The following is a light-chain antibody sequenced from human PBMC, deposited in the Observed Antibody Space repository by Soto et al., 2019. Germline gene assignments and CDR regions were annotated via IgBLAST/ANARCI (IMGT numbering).Light chain of an antibody. V-gene: IGKV1-27*01. CDR1: QGISNY. Sequence: DIQMTQSPSSLAASVGDRVTISCRACQGISNYLAWYQQKPGKAPKLLIYATSTLQSGVSSRFTGSGSGTDFTLTISSLQPEDVATYYCQKYNWPPFTFGPGTKVDI. CDR3: QKYNWPPFT. CDR2: ATS. J-gene: IGKJ3*01.